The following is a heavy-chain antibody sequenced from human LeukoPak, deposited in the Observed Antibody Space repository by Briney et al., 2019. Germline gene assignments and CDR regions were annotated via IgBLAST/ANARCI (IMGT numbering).Heavy chain of an antibody. V-gene: IGHV3-30*18. Sequence: RGSLRLSCAASGFTFSSYGMHWVRQAPGKGLDWVAVISNDGSKKYYADSVKGRFTTSRDNSKNTLSLQVSSLRTEDTAVYYCAKDRYSYAFEYSDSWGQGTLVTVSS. CDR1: GFTFSSYG. CDR2: ISNDGSKK. CDR3: AKDRYSYAFEYSDS. J-gene: IGHJ4*02. D-gene: IGHD5-18*01.